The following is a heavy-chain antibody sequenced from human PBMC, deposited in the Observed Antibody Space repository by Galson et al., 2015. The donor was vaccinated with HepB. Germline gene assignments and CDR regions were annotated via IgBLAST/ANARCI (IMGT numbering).Heavy chain of an antibody. V-gene: IGHV1-69*13. D-gene: IGHD5-24*01. CDR3: ARGRAVATMMTAFDN. CDR1: GDSFSNSA. Sequence: SVKVSCKASGDSFSNSAITWVRQAPGHGLEWMGGIIPGFGTVTYAQKFQGRVTIIADESTSTGYMEVRSLRSEDTAMYYCARGRAVATMMTAFDNWGQGTLVTVSS. CDR2: IIPGFGTV. J-gene: IGHJ4*02.